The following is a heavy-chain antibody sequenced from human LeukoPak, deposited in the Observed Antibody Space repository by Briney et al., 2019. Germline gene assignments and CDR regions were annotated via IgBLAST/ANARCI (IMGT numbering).Heavy chain of an antibody. CDR2: IITFSGAA. CDR3: ALAPTTPYDLAS. CDR1: GTTPRIFA. D-gene: IGHD3-22*01. Sequence: ASVKVSCKASGTTPRIFAPTWVRQAPGQGLERMARIITFSGAANYAQRFQGRVTVTADRSANTAYMDLGSLTSGDTATYFCALAPTTPYDLASWGQGTVVIVS. J-gene: IGHJ4*02. V-gene: IGHV1-69*06.